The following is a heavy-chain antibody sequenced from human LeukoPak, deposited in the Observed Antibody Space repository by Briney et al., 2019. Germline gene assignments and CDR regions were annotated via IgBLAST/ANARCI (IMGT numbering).Heavy chain of an antibody. Sequence: SETLSLTCTVSGGSISSYYWSWIRQPAGKGLEWIGRIYTSGSTNYNPSLKSRVTMSVDTSKNQFSLKLSSVTAADTAGYYCARGYLWNWGNYYYYYGMDVWGQGTTVTVSS. CDR1: GGSISSYY. CDR2: IYTSGST. J-gene: IGHJ6*02. D-gene: IGHD7-27*01. CDR3: ARGYLWNWGNYYYYYGMDV. V-gene: IGHV4-4*07.